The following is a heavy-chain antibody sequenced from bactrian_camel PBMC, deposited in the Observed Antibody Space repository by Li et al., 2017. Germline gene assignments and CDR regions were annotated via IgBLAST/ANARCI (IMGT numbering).Heavy chain of an antibody. CDR2: FRYTFGRTT. CDR1: GNTYSLDC. Sequence: QLVESGGGSVQSGGSLRLSCAISGNTYSLDCLGWFRQAPGMEREQVAVFRYTFGRTTYYADSVKGRFTISRDDARNTVYLQMNNLKPEDTAIYYCAADVGSMSGNCQPNYWGQGTQVTVS. CDR3: AADVGSMSGNCQPNY. J-gene: IGHJ4*01. V-gene: IGHV3S53*01. D-gene: IGHD6*01.